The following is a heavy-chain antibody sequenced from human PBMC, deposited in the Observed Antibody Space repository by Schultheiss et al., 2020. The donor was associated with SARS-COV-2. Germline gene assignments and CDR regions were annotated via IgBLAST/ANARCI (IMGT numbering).Heavy chain of an antibody. CDR2: IYTSGST. Sequence: SETLSLTCTVSGGSISSYYWSWIRQPAGKGLEWIGRIYTSGSTNYNPSLKSRVTISVDTSKNQFSLRLSSVTAADTAVYYCARAFWSGYRYYYGMDVWGQGTTVTVSS. CDR1: GGSISSYY. V-gene: IGHV4-4*07. D-gene: IGHD3-3*01. J-gene: IGHJ6*02. CDR3: ARAFWSGYRYYYGMDV.